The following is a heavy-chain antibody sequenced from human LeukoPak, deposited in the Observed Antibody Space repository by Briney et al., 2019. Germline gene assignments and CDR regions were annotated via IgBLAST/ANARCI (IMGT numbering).Heavy chain of an antibody. CDR2: INHSGST. J-gene: IGHJ4*02. CDR1: GGSFTGYF. CDR3: CMGFGYFDY. V-gene: IGHV4-34*01. Sequence: SETLSLNCAVYGGSFTGYFWTWIRQPPGKGLEWIGEINHSGSTNYNPSLKSRVTISVDTSKNQFSLKLSSVTAADTAVYYCCMGFGYFDYWGQGTLVTVSS. D-gene: IGHD3-3*01.